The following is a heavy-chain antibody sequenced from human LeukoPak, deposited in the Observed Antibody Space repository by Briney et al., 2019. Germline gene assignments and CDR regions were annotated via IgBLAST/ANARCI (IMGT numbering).Heavy chain of an antibody. V-gene: IGHV3-23*01. CDR2: INNSGGRT. Sequence: QPGGSLRLSCAASGFTFRSYGMSWVRQAPGKGLEWVSTINNSGGRTYYADSVKGRFTISRDNSKNTLYLQMNSLRAEDTAIYYCAKGTLAVAALFDYWGQGSLVTVSS. CDR1: GFTFRSYG. J-gene: IGHJ4*02. CDR3: AKGTLAVAALFDY. D-gene: IGHD6-19*01.